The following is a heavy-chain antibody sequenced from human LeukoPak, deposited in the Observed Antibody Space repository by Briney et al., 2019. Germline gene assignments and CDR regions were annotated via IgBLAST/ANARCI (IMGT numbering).Heavy chain of an antibody. D-gene: IGHD5/OR15-5a*01. Sequence: PGGSLRLSCAASGFTFSTYEMNWVRQAPWKGLEWVSYISSSGSSIYYADSVKGRFTISRDNAKNSLHLQMNSLRAEDTAVYYCAREVIGSNVPPPEGFDYWGQGTLVTVSS. V-gene: IGHV3-48*03. J-gene: IGHJ4*02. CDR3: AREVIGSNVPPPEGFDY. CDR1: GFTFSTYE. CDR2: ISSSGSSI.